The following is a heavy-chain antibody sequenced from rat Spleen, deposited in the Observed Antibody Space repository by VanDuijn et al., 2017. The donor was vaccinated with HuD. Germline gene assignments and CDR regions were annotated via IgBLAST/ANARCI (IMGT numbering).Heavy chain of an antibody. D-gene: IGHD1-11*01. CDR2: ISSGGNT. Sequence: QVQLKESGPDLVQPSQTLSLTCTVSGFSLTSYGVSWVRQPPGKGLEWIAGISSGGNTYHNSVLKSRLSISRDTSKSQVFLKMNSLQTEDTAIYFCTRSYGGYSQHWFAYWGQGTLVTVSS. CDR3: TRSYGGYSQHWFAY. V-gene: IGHV2S8*01. J-gene: IGHJ3*01. CDR1: GFSLTSYG.